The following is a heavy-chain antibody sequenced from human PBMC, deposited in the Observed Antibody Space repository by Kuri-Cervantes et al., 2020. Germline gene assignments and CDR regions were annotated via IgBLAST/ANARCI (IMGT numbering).Heavy chain of an antibody. CDR2: INHSGST. V-gene: IGHV4-34*01. CDR1: GDSITNYY. Sequence: SETLSLTCTVSGDSITNYYWRWIRQPPGKGLEWIGEINHSGSTHYNPSLKSRVTISVDTSKNQFSLKLSSVTAADTAVYYCARGERLGNYYYMDVWGEGTTVTVSS. J-gene: IGHJ6*03. CDR3: ARGERLGNYYYMDV. D-gene: IGHD1-1*01.